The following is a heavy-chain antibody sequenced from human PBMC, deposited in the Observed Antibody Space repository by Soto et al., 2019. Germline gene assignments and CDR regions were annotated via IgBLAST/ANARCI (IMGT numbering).Heavy chain of an antibody. CDR1: GFTFRNYW. J-gene: IGHJ4*02. CDR2: IKPDGSDK. CDR3: ARENYFDY. V-gene: IGHV3-7*01. Sequence: GGSLRLSCAASGFTFRNYWMGWVRQTPDKGLEWVANIKPDGSDKYYVDSVKGRFTISRDNAKNSLFLQMNSLRAEDTAVYFCARENYFDYWGQGTLVTVSS.